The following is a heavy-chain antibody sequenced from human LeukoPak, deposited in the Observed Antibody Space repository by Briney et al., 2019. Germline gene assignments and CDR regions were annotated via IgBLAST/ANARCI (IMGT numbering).Heavy chain of an antibody. CDR1: GFTFSSYE. D-gene: IGHD3-10*01. J-gene: IGHJ4*02. Sequence: GGSLRLSCAASGFTFSSYEMNWVRQAPGKGLEWVSYISSSGSTIYYADSVKGRFTISRDNAKNSLFLQMNSLRAEDTAVYYCARWPRRYGSGSYYKGELDYWGQGTLVTVSS. V-gene: IGHV3-48*03. CDR2: ISSSGSTI. CDR3: ARWPRRYGSGSYYKGELDY.